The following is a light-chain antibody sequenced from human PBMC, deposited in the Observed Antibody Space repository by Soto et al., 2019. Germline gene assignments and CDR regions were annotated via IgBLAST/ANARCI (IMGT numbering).Light chain of an antibody. Sequence: EIVMTQYPSTLSVSPGERATLSCRTSQSVSTNLAWYQQKPGQAPRLLIYGASTRATGIPARFSGSGSGTDFTLTISRLEPEDFAVYYCQQYGSSVWTFGQGTKVDIK. CDR2: GAS. V-gene: IGKV3-15*01. CDR1: QSVSTN. CDR3: QQYGSSVWT. J-gene: IGKJ1*01.